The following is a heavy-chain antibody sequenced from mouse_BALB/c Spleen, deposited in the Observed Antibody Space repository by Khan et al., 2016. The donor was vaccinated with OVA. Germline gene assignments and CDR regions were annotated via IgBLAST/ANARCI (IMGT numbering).Heavy chain of an antibody. CDR3: ARQPNDHYNVMDY. Sequence: QVQLQQSGPGLVAPSQSLSITCTISGFSLTNYGVHWVRQPPGKGLEWLVLMLSDGSATYNSALKSRLTISMDNSKSQVFLKMNSLQTDDTAMYFCARQPNDHYNVMDYWGQGTSVTVSA. J-gene: IGHJ4*01. CDR2: MLSDGSA. CDR1: GFSLTNYG. V-gene: IGHV2-6-1*01.